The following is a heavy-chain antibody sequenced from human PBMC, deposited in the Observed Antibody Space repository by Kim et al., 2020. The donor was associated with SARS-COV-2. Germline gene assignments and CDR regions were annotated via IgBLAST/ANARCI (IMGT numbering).Heavy chain of an antibody. J-gene: IGHJ4*02. CDR3: ARGVGYYYGSGMRY. CDR1: GGSFSGYY. D-gene: IGHD3-10*01. CDR2: INHSGST. Sequence: SETLSLTCAVYGGSFSGYYWSWIRQPPGKGLEWIGEINHSGSTNYNPSLKSRVTISVDTSKNQFSLKLSSVTAADTAVYYCARGVGYYYGSGMRYWGQGTLVTVSS. V-gene: IGHV4-34*01.